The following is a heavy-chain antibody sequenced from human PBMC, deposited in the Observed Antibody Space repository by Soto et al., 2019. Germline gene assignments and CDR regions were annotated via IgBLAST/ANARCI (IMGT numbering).Heavy chain of an antibody. CDR3: AKECGISGLSYYYYVMDV. D-gene: IGHD1-20*01. Sequence: SGGSLRLSCAASGFTFSSYGMHWVRQAPCKGLEWVAVISYDGSNKYYADSVKGRFTISRDNSKSTLYLQMNSLRAEDTAVYYCAKECGISGLSYYYYVMDVWGQGTTVTVSS. CDR2: ISYDGSNK. V-gene: IGHV3-30*18. J-gene: IGHJ6*02. CDR1: GFTFSSYG.